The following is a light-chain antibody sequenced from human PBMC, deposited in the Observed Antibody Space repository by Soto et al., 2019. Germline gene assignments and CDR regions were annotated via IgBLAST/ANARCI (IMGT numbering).Light chain of an antibody. Sequence: EIVLTQSLGTLSLSPGERATVSCRASQSVTSSYLAWYQQKPGQAPRLLIYGVSSRATGIPDRFSGSGSGTDLTLTFSRLEPEDFAVYYCQHYGSSLWTFGQGTKVEIK. CDR1: QSVTSSY. CDR3: QHYGSSLWT. CDR2: GVS. J-gene: IGKJ1*01. V-gene: IGKV3-20*01.